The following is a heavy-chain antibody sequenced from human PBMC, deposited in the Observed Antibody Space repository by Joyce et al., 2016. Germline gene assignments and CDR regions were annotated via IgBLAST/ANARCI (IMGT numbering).Heavy chain of an antibody. CDR3: AKEEDIIIVPAASSY. CDR2: ISGRGDST. J-gene: IGHJ4*02. Sequence: EVQLLESGGGLVQPGGSLRLSCAASGFTFTSYAMTWVRQAPGKGLEWVSDISGRGDSTYYADSVKGRFTISRDNSKNRLYLQMNSLRAEDTAIYYCAKEEDIIIVPAASSYWGQGTLVTVSS. V-gene: IGHV3-23*01. CDR1: GFTFTSYA. D-gene: IGHD2-2*01.